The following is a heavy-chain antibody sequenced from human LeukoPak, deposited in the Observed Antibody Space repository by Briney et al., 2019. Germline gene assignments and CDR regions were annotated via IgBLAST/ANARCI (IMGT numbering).Heavy chain of an antibody. Sequence: GGSLRLSCAASGFTFSRSWMHWVRQGPGKGLVWVSRINSDGSSTRYADLVKGRFTISRDNAKNTLYLQMNSLRSEDTALYYCVRDNYYGMDVWGQGTTVTVSS. J-gene: IGHJ6*02. CDR3: VRDNYYGMDV. CDR2: INSDGSST. CDR1: GFTFSRSW. V-gene: IGHV3-74*01.